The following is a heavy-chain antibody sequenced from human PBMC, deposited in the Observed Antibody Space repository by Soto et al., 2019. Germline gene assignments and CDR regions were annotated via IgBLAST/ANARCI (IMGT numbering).Heavy chain of an antibody. J-gene: IGHJ6*01. CDR3: ARVQEAGILYYYYGMDV. CDR2: IYYSGST. V-gene: IGHV4-59*01. D-gene: IGHD6-13*01. Sequence: SETLSLTCTVSGGSISSYYWSWIRQPPGKGLEWIGYIYYSGSTNYNPSLKSRVTISVDTSKNQFSLKLSSVTAADTAVYYCARVQEAGILYYYYGMDVWGQGTTVPVSS. CDR1: GGSISSYY.